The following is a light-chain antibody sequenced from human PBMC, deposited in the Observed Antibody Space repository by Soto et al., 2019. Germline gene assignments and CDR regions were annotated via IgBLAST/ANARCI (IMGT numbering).Light chain of an antibody. CDR2: AAS. CDR3: QNYNSAPWT. J-gene: IGKJ1*01. V-gene: IGKV1-27*01. Sequence: IQMTQSPSSLSASVGDRVTITCRASQDIADYLAWYQQKPGQVPNLLIYAASTLQSGVPSRFSGSGSGTDFTLTITGLQPEDVATYYCQNYNSAPWTFGQWTKVEIK. CDR1: QDIADY.